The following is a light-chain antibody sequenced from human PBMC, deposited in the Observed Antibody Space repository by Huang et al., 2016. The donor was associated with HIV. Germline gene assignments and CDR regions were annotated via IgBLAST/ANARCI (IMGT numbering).Light chain of an antibody. CDR2: DAS. V-gene: IGKV1-33*01. Sequence: DIQMTQSPSSLSTFIGDKVTITCQASQDIGNYLNWYQQRPVKAPKLLSYDASSLETGVKQRISGGGSGTTFTFTITNLRPEDVATYYCQQYDGLPYTFGQGTRIEI. CDR3: QQYDGLPYT. CDR1: QDIGNY. J-gene: IGKJ2*01.